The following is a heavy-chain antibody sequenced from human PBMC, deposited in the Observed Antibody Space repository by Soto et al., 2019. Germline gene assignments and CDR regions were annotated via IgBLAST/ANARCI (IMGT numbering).Heavy chain of an antibody. D-gene: IGHD3-22*01. Sequence: EVQLVESGGGLVQPGGSLRLSCAASGFTFSSYWMSWVRQAPGKGLEWVANIKQDGSEKYYVDSVKGRFTISRDNAKNSLYRQMNSLRAEDTAVYYCARGAYYYDSSGYYDYWGQGTLVTVSS. CDR3: ARGAYYYDSSGYYDY. J-gene: IGHJ4*02. CDR2: IKQDGSEK. V-gene: IGHV3-7*03. CDR1: GFTFSSYW.